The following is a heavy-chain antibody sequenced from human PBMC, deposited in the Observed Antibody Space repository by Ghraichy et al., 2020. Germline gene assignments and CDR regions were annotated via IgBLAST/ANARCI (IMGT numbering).Heavy chain of an antibody. CDR3: ARWGASDIYYFDY. D-gene: IGHD3-16*01. J-gene: IGHJ4*02. CDR1: GGSVSSGSYY. V-gene: IGHV4-61*01. CDR2: IYYSGST. Sequence: SETLSLTCTVSGGSVSSGSYYWSWIRQPPGKGLEWIGYIYYSGSTNYNPSLKSRVTISVDTSKNQFSLKLSSVTAADTAVYYCARWGASDIYYFDYWGQGTLVTVSS.